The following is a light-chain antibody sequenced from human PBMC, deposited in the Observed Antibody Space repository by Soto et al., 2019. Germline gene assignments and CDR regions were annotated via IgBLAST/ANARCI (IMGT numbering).Light chain of an antibody. Sequence: EIVLTQSPGILSLSPGERATLSCRASQSVTSTYLTWYQQKPGQAPRLLIHGTSNRATGIPDRFSGSGSGTDFTLTISRLEPEDFAVYYCQQYGSSPGYSFGQGTKLEIK. CDR2: GTS. CDR1: QSVTSTY. CDR3: QQYGSSPGYS. J-gene: IGKJ2*03. V-gene: IGKV3-20*01.